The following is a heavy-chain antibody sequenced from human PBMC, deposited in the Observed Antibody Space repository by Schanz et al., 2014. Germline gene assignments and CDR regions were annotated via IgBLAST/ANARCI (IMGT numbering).Heavy chain of an antibody. CDR3: ARDRRNADLDY. CDR1: GFTFSDAW. J-gene: IGHJ4*02. CDR2: VHPGGST. V-gene: IGHV3-66*01. D-gene: IGHD1-1*01. Sequence: EVQLVESGGGLVKPGGFLRLSCAASGFTFSDAWMSWVRQAPGKGLEWVSFVHPGGSTYYPDSVKGRFTISRDSSKNTLYLQMNSLRPEDTALYYCARDRRNADLDYWGQGTLVTVSS.